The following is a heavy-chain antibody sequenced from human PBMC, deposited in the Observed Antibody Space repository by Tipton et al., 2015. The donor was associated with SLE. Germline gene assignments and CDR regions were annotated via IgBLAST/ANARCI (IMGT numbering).Heavy chain of an antibody. CDR2: IYYSGST. V-gene: IGHV4-59*01. Sequence: GLVKPSETLSLTCTVSGGSISSYYWSWVRQPPGKGLEWIGFIYYSGSTDYNPSLKSRVTISVDTSKNQFSLKLDSVTADGTAVYYCARSVVTYYYPGMEVWGQGTMVTVS. CDR3: ARSVVTYYYPGMEV. CDR1: GGSISSYY. J-gene: IGHJ6*02. D-gene: IGHD4-23*01.